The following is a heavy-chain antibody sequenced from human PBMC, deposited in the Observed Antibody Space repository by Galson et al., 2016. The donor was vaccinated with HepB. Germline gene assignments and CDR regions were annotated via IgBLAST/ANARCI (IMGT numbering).Heavy chain of an antibody. CDR2: ISSGSSTI. J-gene: IGHJ4*02. CDR1: GFTFSSYS. D-gene: IGHD6-19*01. V-gene: IGHV3-48*01. Sequence: SLRLSCAASGFTFSSYSMNWVRQAPGKGLEWVSYISSGSSTIYCADSAKGRFTISRDNSKNTLYLQMNSLRAEDTAVYYCAKKAAPYSSGWPLFDYWGQGTLVTVSS. CDR3: AKKAAPYSSGWPLFDY.